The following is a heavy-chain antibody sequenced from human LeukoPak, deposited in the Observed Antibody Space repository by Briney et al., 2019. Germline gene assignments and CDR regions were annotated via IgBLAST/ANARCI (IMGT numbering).Heavy chain of an antibody. CDR1: GVTFSSSW. Sequence: GGSLRLSCAASGVTFSSSWMSWVRQAPGKGLEWVANIKQDGSRKLYVDSVQGRFTISRDNAKNSLYLQMNSLRAEDTAVYYCASHSYCSSTSCYSWGQGTLVTVSS. J-gene: IGHJ4*02. V-gene: IGHV3-7*01. D-gene: IGHD2-2*02. CDR2: IKQDGSRK. CDR3: ASHSYCSSTSCYS.